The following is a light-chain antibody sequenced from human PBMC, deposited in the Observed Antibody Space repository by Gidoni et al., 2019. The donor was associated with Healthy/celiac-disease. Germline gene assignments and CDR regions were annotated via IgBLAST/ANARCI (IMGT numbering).Light chain of an antibody. Sequence: SYELTQPPPVSGSPGQTASITCSGDKLGDKYACWYQQKPGQSPVLVLYQDSKRPSGIPERFSGSNSGNTATLTISGTQAMDEADYYCQAWDSSTVVFGGGTKLTVL. V-gene: IGLV3-1*01. CDR3: QAWDSSTVV. J-gene: IGLJ2*01. CDR2: QDS. CDR1: KLGDKY.